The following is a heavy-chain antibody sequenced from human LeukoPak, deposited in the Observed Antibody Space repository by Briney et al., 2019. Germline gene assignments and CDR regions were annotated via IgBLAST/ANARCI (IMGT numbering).Heavy chain of an antibody. CDR1: GFTFSSYS. J-gene: IGHJ4*02. V-gene: IGHV3-21*01. CDR2: ISSSSSYI. D-gene: IGHD5-18*01. CDR3: ARSGYSYGPAGY. Sequence: GGSLRLSCAASGFTFSSYSMNWVRQAPGKGLEWVSSISSSSSYIYYADSVKGRFTISRDNAKNSLYLQMNSLRAEDTAVYYCARSGYSYGPAGYWGQGTLVTVSS.